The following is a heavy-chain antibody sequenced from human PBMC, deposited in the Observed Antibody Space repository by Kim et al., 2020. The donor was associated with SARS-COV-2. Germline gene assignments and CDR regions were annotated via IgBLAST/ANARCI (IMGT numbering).Heavy chain of an antibody. CDR1: RFTFSNAW. V-gene: IGHV3-15*01. CDR2: IKSKIDGGTT. Sequence: GESLRLSCAGSRFTFSNAWLSWVRQAPGKGLEWVGHIKSKIDGGTTDYAAPVKGRFTISRDDSKNTLYLQMSSLQTEDTAGYYCTTFPVRGLSAFDIWGQ. J-gene: IGHJ3*02. D-gene: IGHD6-19*01. CDR3: TTFPVRGLSAFDI.